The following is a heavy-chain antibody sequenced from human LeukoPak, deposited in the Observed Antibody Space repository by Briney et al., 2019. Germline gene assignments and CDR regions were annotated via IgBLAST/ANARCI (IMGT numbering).Heavy chain of an antibody. J-gene: IGHJ4*02. V-gene: IGHV3-23*01. D-gene: IGHD3-3*01. CDR3: AKPQYDLWGMYYFDY. CDR1: GFTFRNYA. CDR2: ITGSGGGT. Sequence: PGGSLRLSCAASGFTFRNYAMSWVRQAPGKGLEWVSAITGSGGGTYYYADSVKGRFTISRDNSKNTLYLQMNSLRAEDTATYYCAKPQYDLWGMYYFDYWGQGTLVTVSS.